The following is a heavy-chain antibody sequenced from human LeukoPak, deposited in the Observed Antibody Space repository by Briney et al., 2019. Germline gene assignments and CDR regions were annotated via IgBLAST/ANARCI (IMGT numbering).Heavy chain of an antibody. CDR2: IYYSGST. Sequence: SETLSLTCAVSGGSISSYYWSWIRQPPGKGLEWIGYIYYSGSTNYNPSLKSQVTISVDTSKNQFSLKLSSVTAADTAVYYCARVMAGRGEIQLPADAFDIWGQGTMVTVSS. D-gene: IGHD5-18*01. CDR1: GGSISSYY. V-gene: IGHV4-59*01. J-gene: IGHJ3*02. CDR3: ARVMAGRGEIQLPADAFDI.